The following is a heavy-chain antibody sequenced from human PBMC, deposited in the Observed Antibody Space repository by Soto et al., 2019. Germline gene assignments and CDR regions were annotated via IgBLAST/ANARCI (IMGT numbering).Heavy chain of an antibody. CDR3: AKDTYYHDSSGYYIFDY. V-gene: IGHV3-30*18. J-gene: IGHJ4*02. CDR2: ISYDGSNK. Sequence: QVQLVESGGGVVQPGTSLRLSCEASGFTFSSYGMHCVRQAPGKGLEWVAVISYDGSNKNYADSVKGRFTISRDNSKNTVYVHMNSLRAEDTAVYYCAKDTYYHDSSGYYIFDYWGQGILVTVSS. D-gene: IGHD3-22*01. CDR1: GFTFSSYG.